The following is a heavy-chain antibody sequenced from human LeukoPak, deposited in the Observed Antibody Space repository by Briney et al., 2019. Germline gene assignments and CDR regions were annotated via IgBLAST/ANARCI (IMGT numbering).Heavy chain of an antibody. J-gene: IGHJ6*02. CDR2: LFTDGTT. Sequence: GGSLRLSCAASGFTVSGHYMSWVRQAPGKGLQWVSILFTDGTTYYADSVRGRFAISRDSYRNTLYLHMTGLRADDTALYFCARDRPYYDKGDMDVWGQGTMVTVSS. D-gene: IGHD3-16*01. V-gene: IGHV3-53*01. CDR3: ARDRPYYDKGDMDV. CDR1: GFTVSGHY.